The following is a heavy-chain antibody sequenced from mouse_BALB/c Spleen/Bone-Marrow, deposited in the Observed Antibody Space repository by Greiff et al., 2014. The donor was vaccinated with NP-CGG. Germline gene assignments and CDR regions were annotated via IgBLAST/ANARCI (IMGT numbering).Heavy chain of an antibody. CDR2: IDPANGNT. J-gene: IGHJ4*01. D-gene: IGHD2-14*01. V-gene: IGHV14-3*02. Sequence: EVKLMESGAELEKPGASVKLSCTASGFNIKDTYMHWVKQRPEQGLEWIGRIDPANGNTKYDPKFQGKATITADTSSNTAYLQLNSLTSEDTAVYYCAQGYDWAMDYWGQGTSVTVSS. CDR3: AQGYDWAMDY. CDR1: GFNIKDTY.